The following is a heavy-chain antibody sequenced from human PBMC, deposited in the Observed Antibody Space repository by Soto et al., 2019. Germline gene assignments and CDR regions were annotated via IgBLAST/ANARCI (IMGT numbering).Heavy chain of an antibody. J-gene: IGHJ4*02. CDR2: IYYSGST. CDR3: ARTLYSYGTRFGY. Sequence: SETLCLTCTVSGGSISSYYWSWIRQPPGKGLEWIGYIYYSGSTNYNPSLKSRVTLTIDTAKDHVPLQLRSVAAADPALYFCARTLYSYGTRFGYWGQGTLVTVSS. CDR1: GGSISSYY. V-gene: IGHV4-59*01. D-gene: IGHD5-18*01.